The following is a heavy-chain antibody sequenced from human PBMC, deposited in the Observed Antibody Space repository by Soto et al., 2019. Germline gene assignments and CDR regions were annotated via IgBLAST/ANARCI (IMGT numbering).Heavy chain of an antibody. V-gene: IGHV4-4*02. CDR1: GVSISSGNW. D-gene: IGHD2-8*01. CDR3: ARLVYHTRLNYMYFDF. CDR2: IFHDGTA. J-gene: IGHJ4*02. Sequence: SETLSLTCAVSGVSISSGNWWTWVRQTPQRGLEYIGEIFHDGTANYYPSFERRVAISVDTSKNQFSLKLTSVTAADTAIYFCARLVYHTRLNYMYFDFWGQGALVTVSS.